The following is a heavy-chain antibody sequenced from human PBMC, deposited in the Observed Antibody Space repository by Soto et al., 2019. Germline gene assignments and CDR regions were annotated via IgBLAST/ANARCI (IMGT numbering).Heavy chain of an antibody. Sequence: HPGGSLRLSCSASGFTFSSYAMHWVRQAPGKGLEYVSAISSNGGNTYYADSVKGRFTISRDNSKNTLYLQMSSLRAEDTAVYYCVKEGAYGYGFQYPDYWGQGTLVTVSS. D-gene: IGHD5-18*01. CDR1: GFTFSSYA. J-gene: IGHJ4*02. CDR2: ISSNGGNT. V-gene: IGHV3-64D*06. CDR3: VKEGAYGYGFQYPDY.